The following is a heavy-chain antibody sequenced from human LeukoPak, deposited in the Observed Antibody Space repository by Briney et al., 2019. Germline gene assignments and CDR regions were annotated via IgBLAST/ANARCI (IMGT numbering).Heavy chain of an antibody. CDR3: AKDKGKSMIVVGDAFDI. Sequence: PGRSLRLSCAASGFTFDDYAMHWVRQAPGKGLEWFSGISWNSGSIGYADSVKGRFTISRDNAKNSLYLQMNSLRAEDMALYYCAKDKGKSMIVVGDAFDIWGQGTMVTVSS. CDR1: GFTFDDYA. V-gene: IGHV3-9*03. D-gene: IGHD3-22*01. CDR2: ISWNSGSI. J-gene: IGHJ3*02.